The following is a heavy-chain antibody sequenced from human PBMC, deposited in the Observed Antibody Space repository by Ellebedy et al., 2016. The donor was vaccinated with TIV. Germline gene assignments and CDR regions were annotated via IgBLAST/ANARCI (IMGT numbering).Heavy chain of an antibody. CDR1: GYAFTTYG. CDR2: ISAYNGNT. CDR3: ARGKPYYHYYYMDV. V-gene: IGHV1-18*01. Sequence: AASVKVSCKASGYAFTTYGISWVRQAPGQGLEWMGWISAYNGNTKYAQKVQGRVTMTSDTSTSTAYMELRSLRSDDTAVYYCARGKPYYHYYYMDVWGKGTTVTVSS. D-gene: IGHD1-14*01. J-gene: IGHJ6*03.